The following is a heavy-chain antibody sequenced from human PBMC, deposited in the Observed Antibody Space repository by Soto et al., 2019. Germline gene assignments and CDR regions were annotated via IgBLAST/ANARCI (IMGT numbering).Heavy chain of an antibody. V-gene: IGHV5-10-1*01. D-gene: IGHD6-13*01. J-gene: IGHJ6*02. Sequence: PGESPKISCKGSGYSFTSYWISWVRQMPGKGLEWMGRIDPSDSYTNYSPSFQGHVTISADKSISTAYLQWSSLKASDTAMYYCATYGAAAGNYYYYGMDVWGQGTTVTV. CDR2: IDPSDSYT. CDR3: ATYGAAAGNYYYYGMDV. CDR1: GYSFTSYW.